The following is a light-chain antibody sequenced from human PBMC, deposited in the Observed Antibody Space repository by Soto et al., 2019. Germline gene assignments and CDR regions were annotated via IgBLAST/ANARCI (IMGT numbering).Light chain of an antibody. CDR3: HQSFTILPT. CDR1: QDISTS. CDR2: AAS. Sequence: DIPMTQSPSSLSASLGDRVTITCRASQDISTSLSWLQQKPGRAPKVVISAASTLQGDVPSRFSGSGSGTDFTLTITGLQHEDFATYYCHQSFTILPTFGCGTRLEI. V-gene: IGKV1-39*01. J-gene: IGKJ4*01.